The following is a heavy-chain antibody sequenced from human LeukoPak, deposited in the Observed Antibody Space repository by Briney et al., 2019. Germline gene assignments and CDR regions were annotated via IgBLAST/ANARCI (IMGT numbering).Heavy chain of an antibody. CDR3: ALDSNGWSDDSFDI. CDR2: IYYSGST. Sequence: KPSEPLSLTCTVSGASIRFYYWSWIGQPPGKGLEWIGYIYYSGSTKYNPSLKSRVTMSIDTSKNQFSLNQKSVTAADTAVYYCALDSNGWSDDSFDIWGHGTMVTVSS. CDR1: GASIRFYY. J-gene: IGHJ3*02. V-gene: IGHV4-59*01. D-gene: IGHD6-13*01.